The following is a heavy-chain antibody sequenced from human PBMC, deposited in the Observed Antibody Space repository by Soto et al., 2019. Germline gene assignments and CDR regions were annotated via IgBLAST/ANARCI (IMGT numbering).Heavy chain of an antibody. J-gene: IGHJ5*02. CDR1: GYTFTSYA. V-gene: IGHV7-4-1*02. D-gene: IGHD1-26*01. Sequence: ASVKVSCKASGYTFTSYAMNWVRQAPGQGLEWMGWINTNTGNPTYAQGFTGRFVFSLDTSVSTAYLQISSLKAEDTAMYYCARDLGSGSYNWFDPWGQGTLVPVSS. CDR2: INTNTGNP. CDR3: ARDLGSGSYNWFDP.